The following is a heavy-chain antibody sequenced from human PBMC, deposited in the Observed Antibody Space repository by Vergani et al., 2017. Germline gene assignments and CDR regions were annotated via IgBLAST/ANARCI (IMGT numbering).Heavy chain of an antibody. CDR2: IYYSGRS. V-gene: IGHV4-39*01. CDR1: GGSISSSSYY. D-gene: IGHD2-2*01. CDR3: ARARYYCSSTSCSGGGFDY. Sequence: QLQLQESGPGLVKPSETLSLTCTVSGGSISSSSYYWGWIRQPPGKGLEWIGCIYYSGRSYYNPSLKSRVTISLYTSKNLFSLKLSSVTAADTAVDYCARARYYCSSTSCSGGGFDYWGQGTLVTVSS. J-gene: IGHJ4*02.